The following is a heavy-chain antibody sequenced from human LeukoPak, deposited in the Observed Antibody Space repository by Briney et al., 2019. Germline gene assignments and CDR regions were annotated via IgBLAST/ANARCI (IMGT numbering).Heavy chain of an antibody. CDR1: RVTVRSNY. Sequence: PGGSLRLSCAASRVTVRSNYMGGGSQAPGGGLEWGSVIYSGGDTYYADSVNGRFTISRDNSNNTLYLQMNSLRAEDTAVYYCARDPRGYGDYRGCGFDYWGQGTLVTVSS. CDR2: IYSGGDT. V-gene: IGHV3-53*05. D-gene: IGHD4-17*01. CDR3: ARDPRGYGDYRGCGFDY. J-gene: IGHJ4*02.